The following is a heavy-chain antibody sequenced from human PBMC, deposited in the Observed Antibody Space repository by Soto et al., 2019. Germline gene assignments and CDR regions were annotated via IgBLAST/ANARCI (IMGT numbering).Heavy chain of an antibody. V-gene: IGHV4-61*01. CDR1: GGSVSSGSYY. J-gene: IGHJ3*02. CDR3: ARASVVAATRDAFDI. CDR2: IYYSGST. D-gene: IGHD2-15*01. Sequence: QVQLQESGPGLVKPSETLSLTCTVSGGSVSSGSYYWSWIRQPPGKGLEWIGYIYYSGSTNYNPSLKSRVTISVDTSKNQFSLTLSSVTAADTAVYYCARASVVAATRDAFDIWGQGTMVTVSS.